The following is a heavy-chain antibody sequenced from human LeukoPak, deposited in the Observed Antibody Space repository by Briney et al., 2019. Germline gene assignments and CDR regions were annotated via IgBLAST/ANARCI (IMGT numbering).Heavy chain of an antibody. V-gene: IGHV1-2*02. CDR1: VSSFTGYY. Sequence: ASVKVSCKASVSSFTGYYMHWVRQAPGQGLEWMGWINCNSGGTNYAPEFQGRVTLTRDTSINTAYMEVSSLRSDDTAVYYCARENWYFDYWGQGTLVTVSS. CDR3: ARENWYFDY. J-gene: IGHJ4*02. CDR2: INCNSGGT.